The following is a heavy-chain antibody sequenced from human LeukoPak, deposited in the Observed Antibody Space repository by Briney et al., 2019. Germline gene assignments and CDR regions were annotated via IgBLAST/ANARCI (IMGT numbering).Heavy chain of an antibody. CDR3: ARDPGSGYEEHFDY. CDR2: IDPSGGST. Sequence: ASVKVSCKASGYTFTSYYLHWVRQAPGQGLEWMGRIDPSGGSTSYAQKFQGRVTMTRDIATSTVYMELSSLRSEDTAVYYCARDPGSGYEEHFDYWGQGTLVTVSS. J-gene: IGHJ4*02. V-gene: IGHV1-46*01. CDR1: GYTFTSYY. D-gene: IGHD5-12*01.